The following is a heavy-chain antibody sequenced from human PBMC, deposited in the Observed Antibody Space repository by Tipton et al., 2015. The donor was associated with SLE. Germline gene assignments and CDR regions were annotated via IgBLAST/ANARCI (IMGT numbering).Heavy chain of an antibody. J-gene: IGHJ5*02. V-gene: IGHV4-39*07. Sequence: TLSLTCTVSGGSISNYYWGWIRQPPGKGLEYIGSIFYSGGAYYTPSLKSRVTISVDTSKNQFSLKLNSVTAADTAVYYCARGGIQLWNWFDPWGQGTLVTVSS. D-gene: IGHD5-18*01. CDR1: GGSISNYY. CDR2: IFYSGGA. CDR3: ARGGIQLWNWFDP.